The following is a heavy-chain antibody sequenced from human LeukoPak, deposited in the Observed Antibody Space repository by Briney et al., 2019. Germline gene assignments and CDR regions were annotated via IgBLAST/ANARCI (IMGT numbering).Heavy chain of an antibody. D-gene: IGHD3-10*01. V-gene: IGHV3-74*01. CDR1: GFTLSNYW. J-gene: IGHJ6*03. CDR3: ARERFGSDYYLDV. CDR2: INNDGTLKTDGRDT. Sequence: GGSLRLSCAASGFTLSNYWMIHWVRQVPGKGLQWVSRINNDGTLKTDGRDTGYADSVKGRFTISTDNAKNSLYLQVNSLRVDDTALYYCARERFGSDYYLDVWGKGTTVTVSS.